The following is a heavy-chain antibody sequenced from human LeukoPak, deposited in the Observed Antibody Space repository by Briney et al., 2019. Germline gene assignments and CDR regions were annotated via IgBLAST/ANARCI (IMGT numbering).Heavy chain of an antibody. CDR2: ISWNSGSI. J-gene: IGHJ4*02. D-gene: IGHD6-13*01. Sequence: PGGSLRLSCAASGFTFDDYAMHWVRQAPGKGLEWVSGISWNSGSIGYADSVKGRFTISRDNAKNSLYLQMNSLRAEDTALYYCATVAAADTWDFDYWGQGTLVTVSS. V-gene: IGHV3-9*01. CDR1: GFTFDDYA. CDR3: ATVAAADTWDFDY.